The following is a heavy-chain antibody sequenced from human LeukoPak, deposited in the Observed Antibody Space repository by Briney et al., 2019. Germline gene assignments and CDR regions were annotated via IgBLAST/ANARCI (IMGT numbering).Heavy chain of an antibody. D-gene: IGHD3-22*01. J-gene: IGHJ4*02. Sequence: ASVKVSCKASGYTFISYGINWVRQAPGQGLEWMGWISTYNGNTNYAQKLQGRVIMTTDTSTYTAYMELRSLRSDDTAVCYCARDYGKTYYYDSGGRPFDNWGQGTLVTVSS. V-gene: IGHV1-18*01. CDR2: ISTYNGNT. CDR3: ARDYGKTYYYDSGGRPFDN. CDR1: GYTFISYG.